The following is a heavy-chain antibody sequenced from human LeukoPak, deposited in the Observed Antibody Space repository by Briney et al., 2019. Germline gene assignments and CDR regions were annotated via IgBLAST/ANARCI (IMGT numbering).Heavy chain of an antibody. D-gene: IGHD3-22*01. CDR2: ISCDRNIK. CDR3: AKDLWARTQQVYYYDSSGYYHRGDY. V-gene: IGHV3-30-3*01. CDR1: GFIFSSYA. J-gene: IGHJ4*02. Sequence: GGSLRLSCAASGFIFSSYAMHWVRQAPGKGLEWVAVISCDRNIKYYADSVKGRFTISRDNSKNTLYLQMNSLRAEDTAVYYCAKDLWARTQQVYYYDSSGYYHRGDYWGQGTLVTVSS.